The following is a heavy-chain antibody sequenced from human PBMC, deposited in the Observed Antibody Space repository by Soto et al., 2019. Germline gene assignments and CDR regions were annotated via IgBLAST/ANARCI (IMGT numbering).Heavy chain of an antibody. J-gene: IGHJ4*02. CDR1: GFSFSGST. CDR2: IRSKVNSYAT. V-gene: IGHV3-73*01. Sequence: GGSLRLSCAVSGFSFSGSTMHWVRQAPGKGLEWVGRIRSKVNSYATEYVASVKGRLTISRDDSENTAFLQMNSLRTEDTAVYYCTRHPDLGYCSATSCYEFGYWGQGALVTVSS. D-gene: IGHD2-2*01. CDR3: TRHPDLGYCSATSCYEFGY.